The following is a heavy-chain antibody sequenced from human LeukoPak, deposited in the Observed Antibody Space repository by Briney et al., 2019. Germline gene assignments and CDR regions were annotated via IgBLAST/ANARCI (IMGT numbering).Heavy chain of an antibody. CDR1: GFTFSNYG. Sequence: GSLRPSWAALGFTFSNYGMSWVRQGPGEGVEWGSVISGSGDCTYYADSVKGRFTISRDKSKNTLYLQMNSLRAEDTAVYYCATGTMVRGSNVDYWGQGTLVTVSS. CDR3: ATGTMVRGSNVDY. J-gene: IGHJ4*02. CDR2: ISGSGDCT. D-gene: IGHD3-10*01. V-gene: IGHV3-23*01.